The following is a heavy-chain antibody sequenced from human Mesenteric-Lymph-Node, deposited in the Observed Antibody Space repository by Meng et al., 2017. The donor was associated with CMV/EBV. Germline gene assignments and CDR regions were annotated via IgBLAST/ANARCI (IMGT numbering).Heavy chain of an antibody. J-gene: IGHJ6*02. D-gene: IGHD3-10*01. CDR3: ARGGFASGLDV. Sequence: SETLSLTCTLSGGSISSRDFYWGWIRQSPGRGLEWIGNVFYSGGTHYNTSLSSRAAISVDTSKNQFSLQVTSVTAEDTAVYYCARGGFASGLDVWGQGTTVTVSS. CDR1: GGSISSRDFY. V-gene: IGHV4-39*01. CDR2: VFYSGGT.